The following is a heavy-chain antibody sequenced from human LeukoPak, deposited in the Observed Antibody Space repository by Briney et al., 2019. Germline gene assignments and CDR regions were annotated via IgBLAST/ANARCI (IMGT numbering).Heavy chain of an antibody. Sequence: GGSLRLSCAVSGFTFSSYEMNWVRQAPGKGLEWISYISSGGGTIYYADSVKGRFTISRDNAKNSLYLQMNSLSAEDTAVYYCARGRYSGGWYYFDYWAQGTLVTVSS. CDR2: ISSGGGTI. V-gene: IGHV3-48*03. D-gene: IGHD6-19*01. CDR1: GFTFSSYE. J-gene: IGHJ4*02. CDR3: ARGRYSGGWYYFDY.